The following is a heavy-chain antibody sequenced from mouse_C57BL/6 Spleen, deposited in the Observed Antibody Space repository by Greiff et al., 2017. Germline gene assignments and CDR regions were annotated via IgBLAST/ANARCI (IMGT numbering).Heavy chain of an antibody. J-gene: IGHJ1*03. D-gene: IGHD2-2*01. Sequence: QVTLKESGPGILQSSQTLSLTCSFSGFSLSTSGMGVSWIRQPSGKGLEWLAHIYWDDDKRYNPSLKRRLTISKDTSRNQVFLKITSVDTANTATYYCARRDGSYWYFDVWGTGTTVTVSS. V-gene: IGHV8-12*01. CDR1: GFSLSTSGMG. CDR3: ARRDGSYWYFDV. CDR2: IYWDDDK.